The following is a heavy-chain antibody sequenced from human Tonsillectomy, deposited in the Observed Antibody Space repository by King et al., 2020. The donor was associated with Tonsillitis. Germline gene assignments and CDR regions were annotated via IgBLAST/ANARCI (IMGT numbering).Heavy chain of an antibody. V-gene: IGHV4-34*01. CDR2: INHSGST. J-gene: IGHJ3*02. D-gene: IGHD3-22*01. Sequence: VQLQQWGAGLLKPSETLSLTCAVYGGSFSGYYWSWIRQPPGKGLEWIGEINHSGSTNFNPTLKIRCTISVDTSKNQFSLKLSSVTAADTSVFYGARGYYDSSGSLSDAFDIWGPGTMVTVSS. CDR1: GGSFSGYY. CDR3: ARGYYDSSGSLSDAFDI.